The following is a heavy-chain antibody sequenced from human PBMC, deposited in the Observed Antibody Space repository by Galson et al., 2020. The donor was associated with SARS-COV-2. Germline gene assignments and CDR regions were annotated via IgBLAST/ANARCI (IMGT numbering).Heavy chain of an antibody. D-gene: IGHD3-10*01. CDR2: ISWNSGSV. CDR1: GFTFDDYA. V-gene: IGHV3-9*01. J-gene: IGHJ6*03. Sequence: SLKISCAASGFTFDDYAMHWVRQAPGRGLEWVSGISWNSGSVGYADSVKGRFTISRDNAKNSLYLQMNSLRAEDTALYYCAKAGGGSGSYTYYYYIDVWGKGTTVTVSS. CDR3: AKAGGGSGSYTYYYYIDV.